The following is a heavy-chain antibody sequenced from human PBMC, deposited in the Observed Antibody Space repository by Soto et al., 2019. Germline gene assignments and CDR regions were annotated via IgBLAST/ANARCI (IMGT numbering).Heavy chain of an antibody. V-gene: IGHV1-8*01. CDR2: MNPRSGNT. D-gene: IGHD3-16*01. Sequence: QVQLVQSGAEVKEPGASVKVSCKASGYTFSSYDINWVRQATGQGLEWMGWMNPRSGNTGYAQKFQGRVNMARKTSRTTASMELTSLRPEDPSVYYGARGLGGGSLRASDYWGQGTLVTVAS. J-gene: IGHJ4*02. CDR1: GYTFSSYD. CDR3: ARGLGGGSLRASDY.